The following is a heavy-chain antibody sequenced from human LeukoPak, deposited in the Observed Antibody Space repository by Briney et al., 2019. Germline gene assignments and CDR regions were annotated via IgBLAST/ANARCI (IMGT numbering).Heavy chain of an antibody. V-gene: IGHV3-21*01. CDR2: ISSSSTYI. CDR3: ARVGSSGSYNEDY. Sequence: GGSLRLSCVASGFTFSSYSMNWVCQAPGKGLEWVSSISSSSTYIYYADSVKGRFTISRDNAKNSLYLQMNTLRAEDTAVYYCARVGSSGSYNEDYWGQGTLVTVSS. D-gene: IGHD1-26*01. J-gene: IGHJ4*02. CDR1: GFTFSSYS.